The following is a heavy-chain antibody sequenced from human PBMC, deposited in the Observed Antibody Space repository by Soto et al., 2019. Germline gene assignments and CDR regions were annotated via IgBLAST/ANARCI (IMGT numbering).Heavy chain of an antibody. V-gene: IGHV3-30-3*01. Sequence: QVQLVESGGGVVQPGRSLRLSCAASGFTFSSYAMHWVRQAPGKGLEWVAVISYDGSNKYYADSVKGRFTISRDNSKNTLYLQMNSLRAEDTAVYYCASTYPEGYYYYGMDVWGQGTTVTVSS. CDR3: ASTYPEGYYYYGMDV. CDR1: GFTFSSYA. J-gene: IGHJ6*02. D-gene: IGHD2-2*02. CDR2: ISYDGSNK.